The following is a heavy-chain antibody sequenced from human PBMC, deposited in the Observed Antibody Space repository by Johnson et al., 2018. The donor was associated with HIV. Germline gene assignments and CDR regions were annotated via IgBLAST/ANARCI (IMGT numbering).Heavy chain of an antibody. CDR2: IYSGDNT. CDR3: ARGGLGDYVVAFDI. Sequence: MQLVESGGALVQPGGSLRLSCAASGFTVSSNYMNWVRQAPGKGLEWVSVIYSGDNTFHADSVKGRFIISRDNSKNTLYLQMNSLRAEDTAVYYCARGGLGDYVVAFDIWGQGTMVTVSS. CDR1: GFTVSSNY. D-gene: IGHD4-17*01. J-gene: IGHJ3*02. V-gene: IGHV3-66*01.